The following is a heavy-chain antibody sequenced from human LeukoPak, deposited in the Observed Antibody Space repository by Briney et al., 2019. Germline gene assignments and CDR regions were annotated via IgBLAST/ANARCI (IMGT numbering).Heavy chain of an antibody. Sequence: PSETLSLTCAVYGGSFSGYYWSWIRQPPGKGLEWIGEINHSGSTNYNPSLKSRVTISVDTSKNQFSLKLSSVTAADTAVYYCASVAAAPYYYGMDVWGQGTTVTVSS. V-gene: IGHV4-34*01. CDR3: ASVAAAPYYYGMDV. J-gene: IGHJ6*02. CDR2: INHSGST. CDR1: GGSFSGYY. D-gene: IGHD6-13*01.